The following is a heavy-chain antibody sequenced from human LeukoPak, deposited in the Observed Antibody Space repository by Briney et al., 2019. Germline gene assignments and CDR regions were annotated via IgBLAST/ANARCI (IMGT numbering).Heavy chain of an antibody. CDR2: ISGSGGST. V-gene: IGHV3-23*01. CDR1: GFTFSSYA. Sequence: GGSLRLSCAASGFTFSSYAMSWVRQAPGKGLEWVSAISGSGGSTFYAASVRGRFTISRDNTMNSLYLQMSSLRAEDTAVYYCATDRGWRTSGYYLYYFEYWGQGTLVTYSS. D-gene: IGHD3-3*01. CDR3: ATDRGWRTSGYYLYYFEY. J-gene: IGHJ4*02.